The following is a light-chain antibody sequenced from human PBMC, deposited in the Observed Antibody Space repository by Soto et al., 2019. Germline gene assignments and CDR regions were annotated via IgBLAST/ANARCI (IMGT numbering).Light chain of an antibody. J-gene: IGKJ5*01. CDR1: QGISSY. Sequence: DIQLTQSPSFLSASVGDRVTITCRASQGISSYLPWYQQKPGKAPKRLIYAASTLQSGVPSRFSGSGSGTEFTLTISSLQPEDFATYYCQHLDSYSTFGQGTRLEIK. CDR2: AAS. V-gene: IGKV1-9*01. CDR3: QHLDSYST.